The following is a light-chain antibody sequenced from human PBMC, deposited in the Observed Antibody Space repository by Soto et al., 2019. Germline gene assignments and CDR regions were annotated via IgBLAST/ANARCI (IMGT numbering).Light chain of an antibody. CDR3: SSYTSSSTVV. Sequence: QSVLTQPASVSGSPGQSITISCTGTSSDVGGYNYVSWYQLHPGKAPKLMIDDVGNRPSGVSNRFSGSKSGNTASLTISGLQAEDEPDYYCSSYTSSSTVVFGGGTKLTVL. J-gene: IGLJ2*01. V-gene: IGLV2-14*01. CDR2: DVG. CDR1: SSDVGGYNY.